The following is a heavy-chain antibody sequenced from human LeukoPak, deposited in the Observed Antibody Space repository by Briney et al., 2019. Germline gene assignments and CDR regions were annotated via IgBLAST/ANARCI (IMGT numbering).Heavy chain of an antibody. D-gene: IGHD4-17*01. Sequence: GESLKISCQGSGYNFTNYWIGWVCQLPGKGLEWMGIIYPGDSNSRYSSSFQGQVTISADKSITTAYLQWSSLKASDTGIYYCARLSATYGDYWGQGTLLTVSS. V-gene: IGHV5-51*01. CDR3: ARLSATYGDY. CDR1: GYNFTNYW. CDR2: IYPGDSNS. J-gene: IGHJ4*02.